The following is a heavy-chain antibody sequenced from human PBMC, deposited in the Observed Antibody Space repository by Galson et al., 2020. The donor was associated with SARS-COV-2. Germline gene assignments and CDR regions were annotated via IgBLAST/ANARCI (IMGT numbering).Heavy chain of an antibody. Sequence: KTGGSLRLSCAASGFTFSDYYMSWIRQAPGKGLEWVSYISSSGSTIYYADSVKGRFTISRDNAKNSLYLQMSSLRAEDTAVYYCARDSRGSSTSCYSYYYYGMGGWGQGTTVTGSS. CDR1: GFTFSDYY. CDR2: ISSSGSTI. V-gene: IGHV3-11*01. J-gene: IGHJ6*02. D-gene: IGHD2-2*01. CDR3: ARDSRGSSTSCYSYYYYGMGG.